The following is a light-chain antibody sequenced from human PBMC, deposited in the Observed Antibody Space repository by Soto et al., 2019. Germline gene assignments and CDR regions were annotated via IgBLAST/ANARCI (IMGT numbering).Light chain of an antibody. CDR1: QGISTA. CDR2: DAS. V-gene: IGKV1-13*02. Sequence: AIQLPQSPSSLSASVGDRVTITCRASQGISTALAWYQQKPGKAPQLLIYDASSLQSGVPSRFSGSGSGTDFTLTISSLQPEDFATYYCQHCNTYTVIFTFGPGTKFDIK. CDR3: QHCNTYTVIFT. J-gene: IGKJ3*01.